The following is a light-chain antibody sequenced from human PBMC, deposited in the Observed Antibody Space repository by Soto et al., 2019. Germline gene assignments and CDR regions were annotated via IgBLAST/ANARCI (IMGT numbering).Light chain of an antibody. V-gene: IGKV1-39*01. CDR3: QQSYSTPYT. CDR2: AAS. J-gene: IGKJ2*01. CDR1: QSISSY. Sequence: DIQMTQSPSSLSASVGDRVTITCRASQSISSYLNCYQQKPGKAPKLLIYAASSLQSGVPSRFSCSGSGTDITLTISSLQPEEFATYYCQQSYSTPYTFGQRTKLEIK.